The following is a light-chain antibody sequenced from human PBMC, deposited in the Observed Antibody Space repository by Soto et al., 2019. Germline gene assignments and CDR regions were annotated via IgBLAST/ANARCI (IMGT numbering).Light chain of an antibody. V-gene: IGKV1-12*01. CDR1: QGISNW. CDR2: GAS. Sequence: DIQMTQSPSSVSASVGDRVTITCRASQGISNWLAWYQQQPGKAPRILISGASSLQSGVPSRFSGGESGTHFTLIISSLQPEDFATYYCQQTNTFLPLTFGGGTKVEI. J-gene: IGKJ4*01. CDR3: QQTNTFLPLT.